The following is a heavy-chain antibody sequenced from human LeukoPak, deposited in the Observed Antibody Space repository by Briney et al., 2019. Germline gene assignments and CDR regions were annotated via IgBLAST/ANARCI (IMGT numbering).Heavy chain of an antibody. CDR2: ISSSGSTI. CDR3: ARAIGSGYLDY. CDR1: GFTFSSYS. V-gene: IGHV3-48*04. J-gene: IGHJ4*02. D-gene: IGHD3-22*01. Sequence: PGGSLRLSCAASGFTFSSYSMNWVRQAPGKGLEWVSYISSSGSTIYYADSVKGRFTISRDNAKNSLYLQMNSLRAEDTAVYYCARAIGSGYLDYWGQGTLVTVSS.